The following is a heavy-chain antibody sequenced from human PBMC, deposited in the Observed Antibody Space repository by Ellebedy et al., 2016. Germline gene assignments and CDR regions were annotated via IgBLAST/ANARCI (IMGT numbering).Heavy chain of an antibody. J-gene: IGHJ4*02. V-gene: IGHV3-7*02. CDR2: INQDGSAK. CDR3: ARVYDYGDPFDY. CDR1: GFTFSRNW. D-gene: IGHD4-17*01. Sequence: GGSLRLSCAASGFTFSRNWMSWVRQAPGKGLEWVANINQDGSAKYYVDSVKGRFTISRDNAKNSLYLQMNSLRAEDTAVYYCARVYDYGDPFDYWGQGTLVTVSS.